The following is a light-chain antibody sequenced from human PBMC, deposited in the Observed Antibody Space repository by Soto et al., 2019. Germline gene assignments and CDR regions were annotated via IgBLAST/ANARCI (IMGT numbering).Light chain of an antibody. CDR3: QACENGLSRTWV. CDR2: SNT. V-gene: IGLV1-40*01. J-gene: IGLJ3*02. CDR1: SSNLGAGYA. Sequence: QSVLTQPPSVSGGPGQRVTISCTGNSSNLGAGYAVHWSQHIPGSAPKLLIYSNTDRPSGVPDRFSGSKSGTSASLAISGRQAEGEGDYHCQACENGLSRTWVFGGGTQLTVL.